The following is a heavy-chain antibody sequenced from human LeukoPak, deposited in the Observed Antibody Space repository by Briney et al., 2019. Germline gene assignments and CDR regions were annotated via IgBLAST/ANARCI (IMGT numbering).Heavy chain of an antibody. V-gene: IGHV3-23*01. Sequence: GGTLRLSCAASGFTFRRYGMSWVRQAPGKGLEWVSAISGSGGSTFYGDSVKGRFTISRDNSKNTLYLQMNSLRAEDMAVYYCARDSATGYYFDYWGQGTLVTVSS. CDR2: ISGSGGST. CDR3: ARDSATGYYFDY. CDR1: GFTFRRYG. D-gene: IGHD5-12*01. J-gene: IGHJ4*02.